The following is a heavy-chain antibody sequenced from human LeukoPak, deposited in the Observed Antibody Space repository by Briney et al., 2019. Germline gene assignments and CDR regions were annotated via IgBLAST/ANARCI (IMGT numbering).Heavy chain of an antibody. CDR2: IWSDGNNR. Sequence: PGGSVRLSCSASGLTLLNYGMRWVRQATGKGLEWVSFIWSDGNNRFYADSVKGRFTISRDNSKNMLYLQMDTLRAEDTALYYCAKDPGASVSGFYMDVWGKGTTVSVSS. CDR1: GLTLLNYG. J-gene: IGHJ6*03. V-gene: IGHV3-30*02. CDR3: AKDPGASVSGFYMDV. D-gene: IGHD2-8*02.